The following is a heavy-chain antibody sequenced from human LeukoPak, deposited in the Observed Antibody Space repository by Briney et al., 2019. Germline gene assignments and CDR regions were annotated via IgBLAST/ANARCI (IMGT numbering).Heavy chain of an antibody. V-gene: IGHV3-23*01. CDR3: AARKVRGVWFYLDY. CDR1: GFTVSAYA. D-gene: IGHD3-10*01. J-gene: IGHJ4*02. CDR2: IYDGNT. Sequence: PGGSLRLSCAASGFTVSAYAMAWVCQAPGKGLEWVSTIYDGNTYYADSVKGRFAISTDNSKNTLYLQMNSLRVEDTAVYFCAARKVRGVWFYLDYWGQGTLVTVSS.